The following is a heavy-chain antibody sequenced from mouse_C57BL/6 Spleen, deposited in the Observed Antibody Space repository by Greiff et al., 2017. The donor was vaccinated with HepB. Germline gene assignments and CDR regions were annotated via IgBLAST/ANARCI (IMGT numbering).Heavy chain of an antibody. J-gene: IGHJ2*01. D-gene: IGHD2-4*01. CDR2: ISSGSSTI. V-gene: IGHV5-17*01. Sequence: EVKVVESGGGLVKPGGSLKLSCAASGFTFSDYGMHWVRQAPEKGLEWVAYISSGSSTIYYADTVKGRFTISRDNAKNTLFLQMTSLRSEDTAMYYCARPAIYYDYDYFDYWGQGTTLTVSS. CDR1: GFTFSDYG. CDR3: ARPAIYYDYDYFDY.